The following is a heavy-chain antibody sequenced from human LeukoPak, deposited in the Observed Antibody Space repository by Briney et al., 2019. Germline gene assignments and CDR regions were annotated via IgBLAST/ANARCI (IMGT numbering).Heavy chain of an antibody. Sequence: GESLKISCKDSGYSFTSYWIGWVRQMPGKGLEWMGIIYPGDSGTRYSPSFQGQVTISADKSISTAYLQWSSLKASDTAMYYCARRTYYDSSGYYVDYWGQGTLVTVSS. J-gene: IGHJ4*02. D-gene: IGHD3-22*01. CDR2: IYPGDSGT. CDR3: ARRTYYDSSGYYVDY. V-gene: IGHV5-51*01. CDR1: GYSFTSYW.